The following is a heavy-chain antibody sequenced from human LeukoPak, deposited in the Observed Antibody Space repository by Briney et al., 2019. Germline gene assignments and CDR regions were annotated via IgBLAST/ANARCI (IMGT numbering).Heavy chain of an antibody. D-gene: IGHD6-13*01. J-gene: IGHJ4*02. Sequence: GGSLRLSCAASGFTLSSDAMSCVREAPGKGLEGGSAISGSGGSTYSADSLKSRFTISRENSKNTLYLQLNSLRAEDTAVYYCAKEMSSSSWFVDYWGQGTLVTVSS. V-gene: IGHV3-23*01. CDR3: AKEMSSSSWFVDY. CDR1: GFTLSSDA. CDR2: ISGSGGST.